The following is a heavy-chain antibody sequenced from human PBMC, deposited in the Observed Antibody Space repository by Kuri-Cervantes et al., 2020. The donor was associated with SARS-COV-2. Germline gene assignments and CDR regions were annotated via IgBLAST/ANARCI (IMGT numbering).Heavy chain of an antibody. CDR1: GYTFTSFA. CDR2: INAGNGNT. J-gene: IGHJ4*02. D-gene: IGHD2-15*01. CDR3: AKGATGWKLALFDY. Sequence: ASVKVSCKASGYTFTSFAMHWVRQAPGHRPEWLGWINAGNGNTKYSQKFQGRVTFTSDTSASTAYMELSSLRSEDTAVYYCAKGATGWKLALFDYWGQGTLVTVSS. V-gene: IGHV1-3*01.